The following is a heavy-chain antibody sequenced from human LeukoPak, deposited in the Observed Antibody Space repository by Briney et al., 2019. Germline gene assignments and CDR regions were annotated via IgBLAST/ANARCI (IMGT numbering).Heavy chain of an antibody. J-gene: IGHJ4*02. D-gene: IGHD6-13*01. Sequence: TGGSLRLSCAASGFTFSSYAMSWVRQAPGKGLEWVSAISGSGGSTYYADSVKGRFTISRDNSKNTLYLQMNSLRAEDTAVYYRAKVRGRSSSWYRGYFDYWGQGTLVTVSS. V-gene: IGHV3-23*01. CDR1: GFTFSSYA. CDR3: AKVRGRSSSWYRGYFDY. CDR2: ISGSGGST.